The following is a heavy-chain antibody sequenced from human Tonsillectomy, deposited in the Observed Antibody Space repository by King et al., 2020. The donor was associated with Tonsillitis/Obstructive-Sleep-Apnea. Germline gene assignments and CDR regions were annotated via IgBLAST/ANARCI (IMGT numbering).Heavy chain of an antibody. CDR2: IRSKAYGGTT. Sequence: VQLVESGGGLVQPGRSLRLSCTASGFTFGDYAMSWVRQAPGKGLEWVGFIRSKAYGGTTEYAAPVKCRFTISRDESKSIAYLQMNSLKTEDTAVYYCTRGGYRPTHNWFDPWGQGNLVTVSS. D-gene: IGHD5-12*01. CDR1: GFTFGDYA. J-gene: IGHJ5*02. CDR3: TRGGYRPTHNWFDP. V-gene: IGHV3-49*04.